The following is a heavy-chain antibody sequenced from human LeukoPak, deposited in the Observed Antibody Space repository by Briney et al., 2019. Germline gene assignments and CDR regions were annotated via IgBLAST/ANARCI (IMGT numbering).Heavy chain of an antibody. J-gene: IGHJ6*03. D-gene: IGHD2-2*01. CDR3: AGPSGIVVVPAASRKNYYYMDV. CDR2: IYTSGST. Sequence: AETLSLTCTVSGRSISSYYWSWIRQPAGKGLEWIGRIYTSGSTNYNPTLKSRVTMSVDTSKNQFSLKLSSVTAADTAVYYCAGPSGIVVVPAASRKNYYYMDVWGKGTTVTVSS. V-gene: IGHV4-4*07. CDR1: GRSISSYY.